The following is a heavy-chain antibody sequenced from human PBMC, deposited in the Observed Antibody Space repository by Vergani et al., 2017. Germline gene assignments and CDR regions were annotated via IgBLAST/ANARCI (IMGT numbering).Heavy chain of an antibody. J-gene: IGHJ3*02. CDR1: GGSISSGSYY. Sequence: QVQLQESGPGLVKPSQTLSLTCTVSGGSISSGSYYWSWIRQPAGKGLEWIGRIYTSGSTNYNPSLRSRVTISVDTSKNQFSLRLSSVTAADTSVYYCARSGAGYRSGRYAFDIWGQGTMVTVSS. CDR2: IYTSGST. D-gene: IGHD6-19*01. V-gene: IGHV4-61*02. CDR3: ARSGAGYRSGRYAFDI.